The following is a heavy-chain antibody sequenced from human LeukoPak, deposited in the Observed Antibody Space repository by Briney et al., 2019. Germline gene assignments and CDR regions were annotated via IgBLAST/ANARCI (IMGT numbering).Heavy chain of an antibody. J-gene: IGHJ4*02. CDR1: GYTFTDYY. CDR3: ARDSAPGYTYGLAGIDY. D-gene: IGHD5-18*01. V-gene: IGHV1-2*02. Sequence: ASVKVSCKASGYTFTDYYLHWVRQAPGQGLEWMGWINPNSGGTDYAQKFQGRVTMTRDTSISTAYMELSRLRSGDTAVYYCARDSAPGYTYGLAGIDYWGQGTLVTVSS. CDR2: INPNSGGT.